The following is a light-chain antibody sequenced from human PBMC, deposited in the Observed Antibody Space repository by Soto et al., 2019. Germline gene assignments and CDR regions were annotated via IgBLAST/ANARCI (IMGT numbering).Light chain of an antibody. J-gene: IGKJ5*01. CDR3: QQSYSTPPT. CDR1: QSISNY. CDR2: AAS. Sequence: DIQMTQSPSSLSASVGDRFTITCRASQSISNYLNWYQQKPGKAPKLLIYAASSLQSGVPSRFSGSGSGTNFTLTISSLQPEDFATYYCQQSYSTPPTFGQGTRLEI. V-gene: IGKV1-39*01.